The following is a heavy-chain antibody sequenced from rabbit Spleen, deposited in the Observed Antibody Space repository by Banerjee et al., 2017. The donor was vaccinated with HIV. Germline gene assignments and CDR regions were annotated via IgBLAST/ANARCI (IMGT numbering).Heavy chain of an antibody. D-gene: IGHD8-1*01. CDR1: GVSFTSNYY. V-gene: IGHV1S40*01. CDR3: ARDSGTSFSSYGMDL. J-gene: IGHJ6*01. CDR2: IDTGSSGFT. Sequence: QSLEESGGDLVKPGASPTLTCTASGVSFTSNYYMCWVRQAPGKGLEWIACIDTGSSGFTYFASWAKGRFTISKTSSTTVTLQVTSLTAADTATYFCARDSGTSFSSYGMDLWGPGTLVTVS.